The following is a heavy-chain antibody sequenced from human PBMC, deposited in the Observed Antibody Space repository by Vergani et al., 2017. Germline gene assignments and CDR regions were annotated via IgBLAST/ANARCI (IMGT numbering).Heavy chain of an antibody. CDR1: GGSISSYY. CDR2: IYYSGST. J-gene: IGHJ4*02. Sequence: QVQLQESGPGLVKPSETLSLTCTVSGGSISSYYWGWIRQPPGKGLEWIGSIYYSGSTYYNPSLKSRVTISVDTSKNQFSLKLSSVTAADTAVYYCAKDLRVLLWFGELSFDYWGQGTLVTVSS. CDR3: AKDLRVLLWFGELSFDY. V-gene: IGHV4-39*02. D-gene: IGHD3-10*01.